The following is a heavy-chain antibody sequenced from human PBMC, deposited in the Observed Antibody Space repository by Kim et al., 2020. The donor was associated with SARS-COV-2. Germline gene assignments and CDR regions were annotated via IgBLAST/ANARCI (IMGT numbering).Heavy chain of an antibody. CDR1: GFTFSSYG. CDR2: ISYDGSNK. V-gene: IGHV3-30*18. J-gene: IGHJ4*02. D-gene: IGHD1-7*01. CDR3: AKSVLITGTTYCDY. Sequence: GGSLRLSCAASGFTFSSYGMHWVRQAPGKGLEWVAVISYDGSNKYYADSVKGRFTISRDNSKNTLYLQMNSLRAEDTAVYYCAKSVLITGTTYCDYWGQGTLVTVSS.